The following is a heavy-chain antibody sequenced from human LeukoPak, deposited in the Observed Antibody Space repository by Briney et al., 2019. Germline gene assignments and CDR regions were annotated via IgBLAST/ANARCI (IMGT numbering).Heavy chain of an antibody. CDR1: GFTFTTYY. D-gene: IGHD1-1*01. CDR3: ARENWSNDY. CDR2: ISQDGRTK. J-gene: IGHJ4*02. V-gene: IGHV3-7*01. Sequence: GGSLRLSCAASGFTFTTYYMTWVCKAPGKGLEWLANISQDGRTKYYADSVEDRFAISRDNAINSVFLRMNSVRAEDTAVYYCARENWSNDYWGQGTLVTVSS.